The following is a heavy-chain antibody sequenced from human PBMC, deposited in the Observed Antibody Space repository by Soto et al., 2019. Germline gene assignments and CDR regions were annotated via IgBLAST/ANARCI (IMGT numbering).Heavy chain of an antibody. CDR1: GGSISSYY. J-gene: IGHJ4*02. D-gene: IGHD3-16*01. CDR3: ARSRGLADY. Sequence: SETLSLTCTVSGGSISSYYWSWIRQPPGKGLEWIGYIYYSGSTNYNPSLKSRVTISVDTSKNQFSLKLSSVTAADTAVYYCARSRGLADYWGQGTLVTVSS. CDR2: IYYSGST. V-gene: IGHV4-59*01.